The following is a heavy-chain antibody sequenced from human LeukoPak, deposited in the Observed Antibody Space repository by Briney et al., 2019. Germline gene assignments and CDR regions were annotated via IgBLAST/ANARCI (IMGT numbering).Heavy chain of an antibody. CDR3: ARYPIIRGLIDY. Sequence: GGSLRLSCAASGFTFSDAWMSWVRQAPGKGPEWVGRIKSKSDGETTDYAAPVKGRFTVSRDDSKNTLYLQMNSLKTEDTAVYFCARYPIIRGLIDYLGQGTLVTVSS. J-gene: IGHJ4*02. CDR2: IKSKSDGETT. CDR1: GFTFSDAW. D-gene: IGHD3-10*01. V-gene: IGHV3-15*01.